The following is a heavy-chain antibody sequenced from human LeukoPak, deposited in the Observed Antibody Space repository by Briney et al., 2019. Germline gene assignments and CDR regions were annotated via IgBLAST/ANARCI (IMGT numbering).Heavy chain of an antibody. CDR2: ISGSGGST. V-gene: IGHV3-23*01. J-gene: IGHJ4*02. CDR3: AKEIEARPEGDY. Sequence: GGSLRLSWAPSGFTFSSYAMSWVRQAPGKGLEWVSAISGSGGSTYSADSVKGRFTISRDNSKNTLYLQMNSLRAEDTAVYYCAKEIEARPEGDYWGQGTLVTVSS. CDR1: GFTFSSYA. D-gene: IGHD6-6*01.